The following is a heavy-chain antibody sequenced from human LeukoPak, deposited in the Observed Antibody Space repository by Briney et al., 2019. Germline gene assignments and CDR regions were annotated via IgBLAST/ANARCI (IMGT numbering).Heavy chain of an antibody. J-gene: IGHJ4*02. Sequence: SETLSLTCTVSGGSISSYYWSWIRQPPGKGLEWIGYIYYSGSTNYNPSLKSRVTISVDTSKNQFSLKLSSVTAADTAVYCCAREDHYYDSSGYYDYWGQGTLVTVFS. V-gene: IGHV4-59*01. CDR2: IYYSGST. CDR3: AREDHYYDSSGYYDY. D-gene: IGHD3-22*01. CDR1: GGSISSYY.